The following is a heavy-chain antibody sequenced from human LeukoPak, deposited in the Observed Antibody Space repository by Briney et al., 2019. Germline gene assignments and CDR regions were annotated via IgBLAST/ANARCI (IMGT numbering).Heavy chain of an antibody. CDR3: ARVSPYRVARPGALDI. V-gene: IGHV3-74*01. J-gene: IGHJ3*02. CDR2: INSDGTTT. D-gene: IGHD3-16*02. Sequence: GGSLRLSCAASGFSVSGYWMHWVRQAPGKGLVWVSRINSDGTTTDYADSVKGRVTVSRDNGRNTVYLQMSSLRADDTAIYYCARVSPYRVARPGALDIWGQGTMVTVSS. CDR1: GFSVSGYW.